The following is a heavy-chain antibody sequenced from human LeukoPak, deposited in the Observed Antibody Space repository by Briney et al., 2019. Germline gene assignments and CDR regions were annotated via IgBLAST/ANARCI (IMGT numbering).Heavy chain of an antibody. CDR1: GFTFSSFA. Sequence: GGSLRLSCAASGFTFSSFAMTWVRQAPGKGLEWVSGFDGNGPNTYYADSVKGRFTVSRDNSKNTLFLQMNSLRAEDTAVYYCAKDGGLWVSAHWGDSWGRGTLVTVSS. J-gene: IGHJ4*02. CDR3: AKDGGLWVSAHWGDS. CDR2: FDGNGPNT. V-gene: IGHV3-23*01. D-gene: IGHD7-27*01.